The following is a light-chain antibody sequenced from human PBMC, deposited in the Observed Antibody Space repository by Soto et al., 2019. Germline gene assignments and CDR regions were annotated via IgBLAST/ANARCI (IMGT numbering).Light chain of an antibody. J-gene: IGKJ4*01. CDR2: GTS. CDR1: QSISKY. Sequence: DIPMTQSPSSLSASVGDRVTLTCRASQSISKYLNWYQVKSGKGPKLLIYGTSTLQSGVPSRFSGSGSGTHFTLTISNLQPKDFAVYYCQQGYSPLLTFGGGTRVEIK. V-gene: IGKV1-39*01. CDR3: QQGYSPLLT.